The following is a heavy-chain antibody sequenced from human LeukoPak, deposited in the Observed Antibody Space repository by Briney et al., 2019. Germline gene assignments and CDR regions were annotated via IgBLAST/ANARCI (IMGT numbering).Heavy chain of an antibody. J-gene: IGHJ6*02. CDR2: ISWNSGSI. Sequence: GRSLRLSCAASGFTFDDYAMHWVRQAPGKGLEWVSGISWNSGSIGYADSVKGRFTISRDNAKNSLYLQMNSLRAEDTALYYCAKDKSGYSSSWYPYYGMDVWGQGTTVTVSS. D-gene: IGHD6-13*01. V-gene: IGHV3-9*01. CDR3: AKDKSGYSSSWYPYYGMDV. CDR1: GFTFDDYA.